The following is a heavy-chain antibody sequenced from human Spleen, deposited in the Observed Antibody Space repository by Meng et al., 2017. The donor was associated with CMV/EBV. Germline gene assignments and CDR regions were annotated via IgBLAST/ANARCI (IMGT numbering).Heavy chain of an antibody. V-gene: IGHV4-39*01. J-gene: IGHJ4*02. CDR2: IVNSGST. CDR1: GGSISRSSHF. Sequence: TCTVAGGSISRSSHFWDWIRQSPGQGLEWIGTIVNSGSTAYNPSFKSRVTISLDTSKDQFFLEMTSVTVVDTAVYYCARRPLGAIDNWGQGTLVTVSS. D-gene: IGHD1-26*01. CDR3: ARRPLGAIDN.